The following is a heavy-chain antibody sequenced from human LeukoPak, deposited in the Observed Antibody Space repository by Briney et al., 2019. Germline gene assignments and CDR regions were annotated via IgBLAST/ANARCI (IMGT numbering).Heavy chain of an antibody. J-gene: IGHJ4*02. CDR1: GGSFSGYY. CDR2: INHSGST. V-gene: IGHV4-34*01. CDR3: ARHKIVLSGYPYFDY. Sequence: SETLSLICAVYGGSFSGYYWSWIRQPPGKGLEWIGEINHSGSTNYNPSLKSRVTISVDTSKNQFSLKLSSVTAADTAVYYCARHKIVLSGYPYFDYWGQGTLVTVSS. D-gene: IGHD3-22*01.